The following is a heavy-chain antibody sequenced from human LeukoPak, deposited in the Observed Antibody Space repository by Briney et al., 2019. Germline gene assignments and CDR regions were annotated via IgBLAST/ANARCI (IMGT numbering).Heavy chain of an antibody. CDR2: INPDGRDT. CDR3: TSWGDTTAEYFQR. Sequence: GGSLRLSCAASGFTVSSNYMSWVRQAPGKGLEWVAHINPDGRDTYYVDSVKGRFTISRDNAQNSMYLQMNSLRVEDTAVYYCTSWGDTTAEYFQRWGQGTLVTVSS. J-gene: IGHJ1*01. D-gene: IGHD2-21*02. CDR1: GFTVSSNY. V-gene: IGHV3-7*01.